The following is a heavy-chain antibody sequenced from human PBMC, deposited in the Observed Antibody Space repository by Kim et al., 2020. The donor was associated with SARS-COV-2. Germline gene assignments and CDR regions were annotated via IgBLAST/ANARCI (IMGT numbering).Heavy chain of an antibody. Sequence: SVKVSCRASGGPFSGYAISWVRQAPGQGLEWVGGIIPLFGTANYAQKFQGRVTITADKSTTTAYMELSSLRSGDPAVYYCARAYGDYGIYYYYGMDVWG. CDR2: IIPLFGTA. D-gene: IGHD4-17*01. V-gene: IGHV1-69*06. CDR1: GGPFSGYA. J-gene: IGHJ6*02. CDR3: ARAYGDYGIYYYYGMDV.